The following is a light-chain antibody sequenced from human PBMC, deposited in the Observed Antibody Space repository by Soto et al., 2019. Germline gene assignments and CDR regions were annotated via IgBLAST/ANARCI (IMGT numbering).Light chain of an antibody. CDR3: QLLNSETRT. V-gene: IGKV1-9*01. J-gene: IGKJ4*01. Sequence: DIQLTQSPSFLSASVGDRVTITCRASQGISSYLAWYQQRPGKAPKLLIYAASTLQSGVPSRFSGSGSGTAFTLTISSLQPEDFATYYWQLLNSETRTFGVGIKVEIK. CDR1: QGISSY. CDR2: AAS.